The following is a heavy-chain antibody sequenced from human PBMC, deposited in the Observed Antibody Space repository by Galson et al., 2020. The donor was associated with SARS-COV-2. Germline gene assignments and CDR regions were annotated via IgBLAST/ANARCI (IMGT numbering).Heavy chain of an antibody. CDR2: IVVGSGNT. J-gene: IGHJ4*02. CDR1: GFTFTSSA. V-gene: IGHV1-58*01. CDR3: AAAPLRYYYGSGSFKY. D-gene: IGHD3-10*01. Sequence: SVKVSCKASGFTFTSSAVQWVRQARGQRLEWIGWIVVGSGNTNYTQKFQERVTITRDMSTSTAYMELSSLRSEDTAVYYCAAAPLRYYYGSGSFKYWGQGTLVTVSS.